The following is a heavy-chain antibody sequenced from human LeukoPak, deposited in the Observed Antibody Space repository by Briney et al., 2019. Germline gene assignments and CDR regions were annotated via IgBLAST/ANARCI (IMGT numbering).Heavy chain of an antibody. D-gene: IGHD3-22*01. CDR3: AKDIGYDSSGQTDY. Sequence: GGSLRLSCAASGFSFSNYGMHWVRQAPGKGLEWVAVISSKYSADSVKGRFTISRDNSKNTLYLQINSLRPEDTAVYYCAKDIGYDSSGQTDYWGQGTLVTVSS. J-gene: IGHJ4*02. CDR1: GFSFSNYG. CDR2: ISSK. V-gene: IGHV3-30*18.